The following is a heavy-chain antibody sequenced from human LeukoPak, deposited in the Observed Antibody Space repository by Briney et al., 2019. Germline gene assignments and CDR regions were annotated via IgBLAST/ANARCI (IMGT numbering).Heavy chain of an antibody. V-gene: IGHV3-23*01. CDR3: AKDHDISGYYYDY. J-gene: IGHJ4*02. Sequence: PGGSLRLSCAASGFTFSSYAMSWVRQAPGEGLEWVSAISGSGGSTYYADSVKGRFTISRDNSKNTLYLQMNSLRAEDTAVYYCAKDHDISGYYYDYWGQGTLVTVSS. CDR2: ISGSGGST. D-gene: IGHD3-22*01. CDR1: GFTFSSYA.